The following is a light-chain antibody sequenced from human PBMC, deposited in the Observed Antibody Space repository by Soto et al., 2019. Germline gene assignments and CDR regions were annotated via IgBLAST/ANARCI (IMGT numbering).Light chain of an antibody. CDR3: SSYTSTSLPHVV. Sequence: QSALTQPASVSGSPGQSITISCTGNSSDIGGYNYVSWYEQHPGKAPKLLIFEVTNRPSGVSDRFSGSKSGYTASLTISGLQAEDEAHYYCSSYTSTSLPHVVFGGGTKLTVL. CDR1: SSDIGGYNY. CDR2: EVT. V-gene: IGLV2-14*01. J-gene: IGLJ2*01.